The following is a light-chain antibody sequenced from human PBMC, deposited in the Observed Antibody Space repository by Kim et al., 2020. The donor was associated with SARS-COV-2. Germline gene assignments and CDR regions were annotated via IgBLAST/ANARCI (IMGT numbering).Light chain of an antibody. V-gene: IGKV3-15*01. J-gene: IGKJ1*01. CDR3: QQYNNWPPWT. CDR1: QSINKN. Sequence: SPGERATLSCRASQSINKNLAWYQQKLGPPPRLLISHASNRATGIPTRFSGSGSGTEFTLTISSLQSEDFAVYYCQQYNNWPPWTFGQGTKVDIK. CDR2: HAS.